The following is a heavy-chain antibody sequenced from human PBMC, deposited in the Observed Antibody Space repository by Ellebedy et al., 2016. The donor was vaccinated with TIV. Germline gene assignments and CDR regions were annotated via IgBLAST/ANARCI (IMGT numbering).Heavy chain of an antibody. Sequence: ASVKVSXKASGYTFTGYYMHWVRQAPGQGLEWMGWINPNSGGTNYAQKFQGWVTMTRDTSISTAYMELSRLRSDDTAVYYCLLRYFEGGMDVWGQGTTVTVSS. CDR1: GYTFTGYY. CDR3: LLRYFEGGMDV. J-gene: IGHJ6*02. V-gene: IGHV1-2*04. D-gene: IGHD3-9*01. CDR2: INPNSGGT.